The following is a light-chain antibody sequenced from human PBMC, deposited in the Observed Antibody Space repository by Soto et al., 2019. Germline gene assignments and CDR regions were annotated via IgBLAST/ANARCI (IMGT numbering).Light chain of an antibody. Sequence: DVVMTQSPLSLPVTPGEPASISCRSSQTLLNSNGYNYLDWYLQRPGQSPQLLIFLGSNRASGVPDRFSRSGSGTDLTLTISRVEAEDVGVYYCMQPLQSPRTFGQGTKLEIK. CDR1: QTLLNSNGYNY. J-gene: IGKJ2*02. CDR2: LGS. V-gene: IGKV2-28*01. CDR3: MQPLQSPRT.